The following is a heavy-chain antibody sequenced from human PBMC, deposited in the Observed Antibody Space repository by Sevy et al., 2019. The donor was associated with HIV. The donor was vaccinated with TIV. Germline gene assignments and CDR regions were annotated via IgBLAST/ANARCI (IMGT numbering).Heavy chain of an antibody. CDR2: IYHSGST. D-gene: IGHD4-17*01. CDR3: ARTLDYAPFDI. CDR1: GYSISSGYY. J-gene: IGHJ3*02. Sequence: SETLSLTYTVSGYSISSGYYWGWIRQPPGKGLEWIGSIYHSGSTYYNPSLKSRVTISVDTSKNQFSLKLSSVTAADTAVYYCARTLDYAPFDIWGQGTMVTVSS. V-gene: IGHV4-38-2*02.